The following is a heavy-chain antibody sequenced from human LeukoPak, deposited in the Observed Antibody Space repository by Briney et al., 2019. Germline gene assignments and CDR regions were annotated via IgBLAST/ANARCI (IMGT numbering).Heavy chain of an antibody. Sequence: PGGSLRLSCAASGFTFDDYGMSWVRQAPGKGLEWVSGINWNGGSTGYADSVKGRFTISRDNAKNSLYLQMNSLRAEDTAVCYCARAHYYDSSGYGYWGQGTLVTVSS. V-gene: IGHV3-20*04. CDR3: ARAHYYDSSGYGY. J-gene: IGHJ4*02. CDR1: GFTFDDYG. D-gene: IGHD3-22*01. CDR2: INWNGGST.